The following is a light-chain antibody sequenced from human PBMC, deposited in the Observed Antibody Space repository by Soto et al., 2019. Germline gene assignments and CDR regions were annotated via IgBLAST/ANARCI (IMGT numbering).Light chain of an antibody. Sequence: EIVLTQSPATLSLSPGERATLFCRASQSVGTLLNWYQHKPGQAPRLLIYGASNRAAGVPARFSGSGSGTDFTLIISSLEPEDFALYYCEQRANWPPALSFGGGTHVEIK. J-gene: IGKJ4*01. V-gene: IGKV3-11*01. CDR1: QSVGTL. CDR2: GAS. CDR3: EQRANWPPALS.